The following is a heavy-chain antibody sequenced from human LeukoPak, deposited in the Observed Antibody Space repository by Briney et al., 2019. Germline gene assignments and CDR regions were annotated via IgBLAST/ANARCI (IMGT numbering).Heavy chain of an antibody. CDR2: IYYGGTT. D-gene: IGHD3-10*01. J-gene: IGHJ5*02. CDR3: ARKVSGWFDA. Sequence: PSETLSLTCTVSGGSINNYYWSWIRQPPGKRLEWIGYIYYGGTTNYNPSLKSRVTISLDTSKNQFSLKLSSVTAADTAVYYCARKVSGWFDAWGQGTLITVSS. CDR1: GGSINNYY. V-gene: IGHV4-59*01.